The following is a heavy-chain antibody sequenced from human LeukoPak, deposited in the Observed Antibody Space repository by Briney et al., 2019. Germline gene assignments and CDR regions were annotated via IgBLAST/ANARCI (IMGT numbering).Heavy chain of an antibody. V-gene: IGHV4-39*07. CDR1: GDSISSSNYY. D-gene: IGHD1-26*01. Sequence: SETLSLTCTVSGDSISSSNYYWGWIRQPPGKGLEWIGSICYTENTSYKPSLKSRATISVDTSKNQFSLKVSSVTAADTAVYFCARAGARGRKDWGQGTLVTVSS. CDR2: ICYTENT. CDR3: ARAGARGRKD. J-gene: IGHJ4*02.